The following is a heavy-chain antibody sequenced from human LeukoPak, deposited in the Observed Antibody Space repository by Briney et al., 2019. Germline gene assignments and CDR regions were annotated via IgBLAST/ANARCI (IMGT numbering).Heavy chain of an antibody. V-gene: IGHV3-48*01. J-gene: IGHJ6*02. CDR3: ARDRRQWLVHYYYYYGMDV. CDR1: GFTFSGYN. Sequence: PGGSLRLSCAASGFTFSGYNMNWVRQAPGKGLEWISYISSASGTIYYADSVKGRFTISRDNAKNSLYLQMNSLRAEDTAVYYCARDRRQWLVHYYYYYGMDVWGQGTTVTVSS. D-gene: IGHD6-19*01. CDR2: ISSASGTI.